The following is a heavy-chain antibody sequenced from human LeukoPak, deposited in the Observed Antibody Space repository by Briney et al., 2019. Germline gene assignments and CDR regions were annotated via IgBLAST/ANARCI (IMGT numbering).Heavy chain of an antibody. J-gene: IGHJ4*02. Sequence: SETLSLTCTVYGGSIGSYHWNWNRQPSGKGLEWIGIVFNNGGTKHNPSLKSRAAISVDTSKNQFALKLTSVTAADTAVYYCVASYGGYVLDYWGQGSLVIVSS. CDR1: GGSIGSYH. CDR2: VFNNGGT. CDR3: VASYGGYVLDY. V-gene: IGHV4-59*01. D-gene: IGHD5-12*01.